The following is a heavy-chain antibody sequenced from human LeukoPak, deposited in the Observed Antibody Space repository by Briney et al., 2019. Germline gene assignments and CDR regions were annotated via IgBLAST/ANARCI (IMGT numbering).Heavy chain of an antibody. D-gene: IGHD3-22*01. Sequence: GGSLRLSCAASGFTFTSYAMTWVRQAPGKGLEWVSGISGSGDSTSYADSVKGRFTISRDISKNTLYLQMNSLRAEDTAVYYCAKRGYYDSSGYSPLTYWGQGTLVTVSS. CDR2: ISGSGDST. J-gene: IGHJ4*02. CDR1: GFTFTSYA. V-gene: IGHV3-23*01. CDR3: AKRGYYDSSGYSPLTY.